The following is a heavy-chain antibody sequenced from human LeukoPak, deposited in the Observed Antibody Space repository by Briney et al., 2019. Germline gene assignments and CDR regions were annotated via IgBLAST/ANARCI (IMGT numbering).Heavy chain of an antibody. Sequence: PGGSLRLSCAASGFTFDDYAMHWVRQAPGKGLEWVAVISYDGSNKYYADSVKGRLTISRDNSKNTLYLQMNSLRTEDTAVFYCARGDSTSTRLVNFDYWGQGTLVTVSS. D-gene: IGHD6-6*01. J-gene: IGHJ4*02. CDR1: GFTFDDYA. CDR2: ISYDGSNK. CDR3: ARGDSTSTRLVNFDY. V-gene: IGHV3-30-3*01.